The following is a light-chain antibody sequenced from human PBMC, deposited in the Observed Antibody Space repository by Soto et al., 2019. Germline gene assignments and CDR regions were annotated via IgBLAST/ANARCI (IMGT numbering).Light chain of an antibody. V-gene: IGKV3-15*01. CDR1: QSVNSN. CDR2: GAS. J-gene: IGKJ1*01. Sequence: EIMMTQSPVTLSLSPGERATLSCRASQSVNSNLAWYQQKPGQAPRLLIYGASTRATGIPARCSGSGSGTEFTLTISSLQSEDFAVYYWQQYNNWPRTFGQGTKVDIK. CDR3: QQYNNWPRT.